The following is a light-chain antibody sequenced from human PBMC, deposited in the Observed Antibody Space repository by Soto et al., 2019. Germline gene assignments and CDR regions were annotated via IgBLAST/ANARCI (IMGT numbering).Light chain of an antibody. CDR1: SCDVGGDNH. V-gene: IGLV2-23*01. J-gene: IGLJ2*01. Sequence: QSALTQPASVSGSPGQSITISCTGTSCDVGGDNHVSWYQQHPGKAPKLMIYEDINRPSGVSNRFSGSKSGTTASLTISGLQTEDEADYYCWSYAGGTRVVFGGGTKLTVL. CDR3: WSYAGGTRVV. CDR2: EDI.